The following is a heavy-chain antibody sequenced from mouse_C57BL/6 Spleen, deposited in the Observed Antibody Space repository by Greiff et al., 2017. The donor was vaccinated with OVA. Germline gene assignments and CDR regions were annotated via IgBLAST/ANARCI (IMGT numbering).Heavy chain of an antibody. V-gene: IGHV1-26*01. J-gene: IGHJ2*01. D-gene: IGHD3-2*02. CDR2: INPNNGGT. CDR3: ARRWGTAQATIIDY. Sequence: VQLQQSGPELVKPGASVKISCKASGYTFTDYYMNWVKQSHGKSLEWIGDINPNNGGTSYNQKFKGKATLTVDKSSSTAYMELRSLTSEDSAVYYCARRWGTAQATIIDYWGQGTTLTVSS. CDR1: GYTFTDYY.